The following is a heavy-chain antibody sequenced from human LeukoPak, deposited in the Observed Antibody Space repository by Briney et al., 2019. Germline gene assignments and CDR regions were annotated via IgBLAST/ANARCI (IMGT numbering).Heavy chain of an antibody. CDR2: MSYDGSNK. J-gene: IGHJ6*02. V-gene: IGHV3-30*19. CDR1: GFTFSSYG. Sequence: PGGSLRLSCTASGFTFSSYGIHWVRQAPGKGLEWVAVMSYDGSNKYYADSVKGRITISRDNSKNTLYLQMNSLRAEDTALYFCARDQQQMALYYYYGMDVWGQGTTVTVSS. CDR3: ARDQQQMALYYYYGMDV. D-gene: IGHD5-24*01.